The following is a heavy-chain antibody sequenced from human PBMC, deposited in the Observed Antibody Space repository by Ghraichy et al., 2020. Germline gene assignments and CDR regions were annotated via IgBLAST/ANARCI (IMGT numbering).Heavy chain of an antibody. CDR1: GFTFSSYS. J-gene: IGHJ3*02. CDR2: ISSSSSYI. Sequence: GGSLRLSCAASGFTFSSYSMNWVRQAPGKGLEWVSSISSSSSYIYYADSVKGRFTISRDNAKNSLYLQMNSLRAEDTAVYYCARVLITFGVESAFDIWGQGTMVTVSS. CDR3: ARVLITFGVESAFDI. V-gene: IGHV3-21*01. D-gene: IGHD3-16*01.